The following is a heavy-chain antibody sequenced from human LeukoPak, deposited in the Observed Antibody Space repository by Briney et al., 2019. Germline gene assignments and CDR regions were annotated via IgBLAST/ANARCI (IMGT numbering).Heavy chain of an antibody. CDR3: ARHQDYGSGSYYIDY. V-gene: IGHV5-51*01. CDR2: IYPGDSDT. J-gene: IGHJ4*02. Sequence: GESLKISCKGSGYSFTSYWIGWVRQMPGKGLVGMGIIYPGDSDTRYSPSFQGQVTISADKSISTAYLQWSSLKASDTAMYYCARHQDYGSGSYYIDYWGQGTLVTVSS. CDR1: GYSFTSYW. D-gene: IGHD3-10*01.